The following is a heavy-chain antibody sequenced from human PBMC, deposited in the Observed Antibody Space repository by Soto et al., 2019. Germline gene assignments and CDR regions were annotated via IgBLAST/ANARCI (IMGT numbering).Heavy chain of an antibody. CDR3: ARGGYNYGYWHYYYYGMDV. Sequence: SETLSLTCAVYGGSFSGYYWSWIRQPPGKGLERIGEINHSGSTNYNPSLKSRVTISVDTSKNQFSLKLRSVTAADTAVYYCARGGYNYGYWHYYYYGMDVWGQGTTVTVS. CDR2: INHSGST. J-gene: IGHJ6*02. V-gene: IGHV4-34*01. D-gene: IGHD5-18*01. CDR1: GGSFSGYY.